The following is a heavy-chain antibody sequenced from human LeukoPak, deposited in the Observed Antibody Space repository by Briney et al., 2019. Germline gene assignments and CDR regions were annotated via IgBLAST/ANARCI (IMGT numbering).Heavy chain of an antibody. CDR2: ISSSGSTI. D-gene: IGHD3-10*01. CDR3: VRHRSASDY. CDR1: GFTFSSYE. V-gene: IGHV3-48*03. J-gene: IGHJ4*02. Sequence: GGSLRLSCAASGFTFSSYEMNWVRQAPGKGLEWVSYISSSGSTIYYADSVKGRFTISRDNAKNSLYLQMNSLRAEDTAVYYCVRHRSASDYWGQGALVTVSS.